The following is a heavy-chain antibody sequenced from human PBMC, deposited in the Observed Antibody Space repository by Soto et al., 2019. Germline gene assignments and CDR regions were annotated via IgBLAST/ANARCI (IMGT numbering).Heavy chain of an antibody. CDR3: ARDRPYGDTNGFDP. J-gene: IGHJ5*02. Sequence: QVQLVESGGGVVQPGGSLSLSCATSGFTFTSFTMHWVRQAPGKGLEWIAVMSYDGTRTAYADAVKGRFTISRDTSKTTMYLQMNNLRPHDTAMYYCARDRPYGDTNGFDPWAQGTLFTVSS. V-gene: IGHV3-30-3*01. CDR1: GFTFTSFT. CDR2: MSYDGTRT. D-gene: IGHD4-17*01.